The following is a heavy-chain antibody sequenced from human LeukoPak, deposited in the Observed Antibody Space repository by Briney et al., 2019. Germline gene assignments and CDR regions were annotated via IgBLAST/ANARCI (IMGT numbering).Heavy chain of an antibody. CDR2: IWYDGSNK. Sequence: GGSLRLSCAASGFTFSSYGMHWVRQAPGKGLEGVAVIWYDGSNKYYADSVKGRFTISRDNSKNTLYLQMNSLRAEDTAVYFCARDMVPVTGGYDVWSVRYSYPRYLSGMDVWGQGTTVTVSS. V-gene: IGHV3-33*01. J-gene: IGHJ6*02. D-gene: IGHD5-12*01. CDR3: ARDMVPVTGGYDVWSVRYSYPRYLSGMDV. CDR1: GFTFSSYG.